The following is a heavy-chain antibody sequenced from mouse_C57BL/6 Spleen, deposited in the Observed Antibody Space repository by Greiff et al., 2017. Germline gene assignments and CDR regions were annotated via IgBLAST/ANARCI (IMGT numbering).Heavy chain of an antibody. CDR2: ISDGGSYT. Sequence: EVKVEESGGGLVKPGGSLKLSCAASGFTFSSYAMSWVRQTPEKRLEWVATISDGGSYTYYPDNVKGRFTISRDNAKNNLYLQMSHLKSEDTAMYYCARESGYDDYWGQGTTLTVSS. D-gene: IGHD2-2*01. CDR1: GFTFSSYA. V-gene: IGHV5-4*01. CDR3: ARESGYDDY. J-gene: IGHJ2*01.